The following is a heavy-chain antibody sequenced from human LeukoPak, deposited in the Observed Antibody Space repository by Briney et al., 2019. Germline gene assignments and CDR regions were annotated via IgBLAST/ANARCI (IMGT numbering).Heavy chain of an antibody. J-gene: IGHJ4*02. CDR3: ARGDWDDSSGYSYTGLDY. Sequence: PGGSLRLSCAASGFTFSSYSMNWVRQAPGKGLEWVSSISSSSSYIYYADSVKGRFTISRDNAKNSLYLQMNSLRAEDTAVYYCARGDWDDSSGYSYTGLDYWGQGTLVTVSS. D-gene: IGHD3-22*01. CDR2: ISSSSSYI. V-gene: IGHV3-21*01. CDR1: GFTFSSYS.